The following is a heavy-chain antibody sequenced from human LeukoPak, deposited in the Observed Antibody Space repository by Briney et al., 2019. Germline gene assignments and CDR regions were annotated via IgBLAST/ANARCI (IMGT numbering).Heavy chain of an antibody. CDR1: GYTLTELS. J-gene: IGHJ4*02. D-gene: IGHD6-13*01. Sequence: GASVKVSCKVSGYTLTELSMHWVRQAPGKGLEWMGGFDPEDGETIYAQKFQGRVTMTEDTSTDTAYMELSSLRSEDTAVYYCATDLAAALKPSGTFDYWGQGTLVTVSS. V-gene: IGHV1-24*01. CDR2: FDPEDGET. CDR3: ATDLAAALKPSGTFDY.